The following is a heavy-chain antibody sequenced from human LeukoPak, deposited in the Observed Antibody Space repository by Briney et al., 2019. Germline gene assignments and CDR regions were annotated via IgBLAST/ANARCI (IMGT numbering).Heavy chain of an antibody. J-gene: IGHJ4*02. V-gene: IGHV4-39*01. D-gene: IGHD2-21*02. Sequence: SETLSLTCTVSGGSISSSSYYWGWIRQPPGKGLEWIGSIYYSGSTYYNPSLKSRVTISVDTSKNQFSLKLSSVTAADTAVYYCARPLQEEDCGGDCYSDYWGQGTLVTVSS. CDR2: IYYSGST. CDR1: GGSISSSSYY. CDR3: ARPLQEEDCGGDCYSDY.